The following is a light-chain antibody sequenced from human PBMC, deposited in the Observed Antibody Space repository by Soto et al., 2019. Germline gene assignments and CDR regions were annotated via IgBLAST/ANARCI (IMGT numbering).Light chain of an antibody. CDR1: QSVSSY. V-gene: IGKV3-11*01. Sequence: EIVLTQSPATLSLSPGDRATLSCRASQSVSSYFAWYQQKPGQAPRLLIYDASNSATGIPARFSGSGSGTDFTLTITTLDPEDFAVYYCQQRSNWPSTFGGGTKVEIK. J-gene: IGKJ4*01. CDR3: QQRSNWPST. CDR2: DAS.